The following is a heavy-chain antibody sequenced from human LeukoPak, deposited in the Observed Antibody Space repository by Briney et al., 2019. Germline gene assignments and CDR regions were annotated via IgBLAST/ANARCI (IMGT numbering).Heavy chain of an antibody. J-gene: IGHJ4*02. CDR3: ASDIVAIDY. CDR2: INHSGST. V-gene: IGHV4-34*01. D-gene: IGHD5-12*01. Sequence: PSETLSLTCAAYGGFISDCYGSVSRQPPGKGLEWIGEINHSGSTNYNPSLKSRVTISVDTSKNQFPLKLSSVTAADTALYYCASDIVAIDYWGQGILVTVSS. CDR1: GGFISDCY.